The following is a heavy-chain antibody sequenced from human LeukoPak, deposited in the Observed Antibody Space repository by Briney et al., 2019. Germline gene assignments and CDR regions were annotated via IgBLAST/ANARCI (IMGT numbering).Heavy chain of an antibody. Sequence: GGSLRLSCAASGFTFRNFALHWVRQAPGRGLEYVAALRSDGTTTYYADSVKGRFIISRDNSKNTLYLQMGSLRSEDMGVYYCARARRSGQQSYYSDYWGQGTPVTVSS. CDR3: ARARRSGQQSYYSDY. J-gene: IGHJ4*02. CDR1: GFTFRNFA. CDR2: LRSDGTTT. D-gene: IGHD6-19*01. V-gene: IGHV3-64*02.